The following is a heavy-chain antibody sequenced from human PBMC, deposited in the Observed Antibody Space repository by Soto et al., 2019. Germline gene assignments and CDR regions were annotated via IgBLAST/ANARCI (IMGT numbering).Heavy chain of an antibody. CDR3: ASLGYYGSGTDH. J-gene: IGHJ4*02. CDR2: IYSGGST. V-gene: IGHV3-66*01. Sequence: GGSLRLSCAASGFTVSSNYMSWVRQAPGKGLEWVSVIYSGGSTYYTESVKGRFTISRDTSKNTLYLQMNSLRPEETAVYYCASLGYYGSGTDHWGQGTLVTVSS. CDR1: GFTVSSNY. D-gene: IGHD3-10*01.